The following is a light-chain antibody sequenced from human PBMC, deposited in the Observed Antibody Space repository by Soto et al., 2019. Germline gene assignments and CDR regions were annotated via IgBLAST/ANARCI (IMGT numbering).Light chain of an antibody. V-gene: IGLV2-8*01. CDR1: SSDVGGYNY. CDR3: SLYAGTYSLA. Sequence: QSVLTQPPSASGSPGQSVTISCTGTSSDVGGYNYVSWYQQHPGKAPKLLIYEVSKRPSGVPDRFSGSKSGNTASLTVSGLQAEDEADYHCSLYAGTYSLAFGGGTKVTVL. J-gene: IGLJ2*01. CDR2: EVS.